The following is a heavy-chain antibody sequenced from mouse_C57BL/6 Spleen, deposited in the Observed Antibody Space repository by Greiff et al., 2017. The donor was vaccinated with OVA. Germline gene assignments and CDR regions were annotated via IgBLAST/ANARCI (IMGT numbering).Heavy chain of an antibody. CDR3: ARQGTTVVAPLDFDV. D-gene: IGHD1-1*01. Sequence: VQLQQPGAELVKPGASVKLSCKASGYTFTSYWMQWVKQRPGQGLEWIGEIDPSDSYTNYNQKFKGKATLTVDTASSTAYMQLSSLTSEDSAVYYCARQGTTVVAPLDFDVWGTGTTVTVSS. CDR1: GYTFTSYW. V-gene: IGHV1-50*01. CDR2: IDPSDSYT. J-gene: IGHJ1*03.